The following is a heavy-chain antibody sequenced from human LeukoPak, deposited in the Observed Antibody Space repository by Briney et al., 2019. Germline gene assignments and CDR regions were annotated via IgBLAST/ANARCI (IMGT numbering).Heavy chain of an antibody. Sequence: ASVKVSCKASGYTFTGYYMHWVRQAPGQGLGWMGWINPNSGGTNYAQKFQGRVTMTRDTSISTAYMELSRLRSDDTAVYYCARGGGSYDFWAFDIWGQGTMVTVSS. CDR2: INPNSGGT. V-gene: IGHV1-2*02. CDR1: GYTFTGYY. CDR3: ARGGGSYDFWAFDI. D-gene: IGHD1-26*01. J-gene: IGHJ3*02.